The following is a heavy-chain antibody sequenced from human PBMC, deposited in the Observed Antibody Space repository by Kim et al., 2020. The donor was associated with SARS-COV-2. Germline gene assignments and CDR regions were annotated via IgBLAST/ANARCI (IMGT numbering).Heavy chain of an antibody. Sequence: SETLSLTCTVSGGSISSSSYYWGWIRQPPGKGLEWIGSIYYSGSTYYNPSLKSRVTISVDTSKNQFSLKLSSVTAADTAVYYCAKTIVVVPASMGRPLTDNWFDPWGQGTLVTVSS. J-gene: IGHJ5*02. CDR3: AKTIVVVPASMGRPLTDNWFDP. V-gene: IGHV4-39*01. CDR1: GGSISSSSYY. D-gene: IGHD2-2*01. CDR2: IYYSGST.